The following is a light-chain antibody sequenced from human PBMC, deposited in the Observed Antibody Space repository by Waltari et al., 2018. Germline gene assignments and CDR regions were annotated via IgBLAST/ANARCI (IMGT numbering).Light chain of an antibody. CDR1: SSDVGFYNY. V-gene: IGLV2-14*01. CDR3: NSFAGSSSWV. Sequence: QSALPQPASVSGSPGQSITISCTGTSSDVGFYNYVSWYQQHPAKAPNLMIYDVSDRSAGGYNRFSGPKSGNVASVTISGLQEDDEAHYFWNSFAGSSSWVCGGGTKLT. J-gene: IGLJ3*02. CDR2: DVS.